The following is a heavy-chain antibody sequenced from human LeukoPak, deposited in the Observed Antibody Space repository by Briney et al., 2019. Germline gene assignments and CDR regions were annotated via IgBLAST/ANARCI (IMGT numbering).Heavy chain of an antibody. CDR2: ISYIGNT. CDR1: GCLICSYL. CDR3: ARCDPYYFDS. D-gene: IGHD2-21*02. J-gene: IGHJ4*02. Sequence: PSETPSLPCTVSGCLICSYLWRVMRQPPGEGLEWIGHISYIGNTNYNTSLKSRLTMSIDTSKKQFSLKLSAVTAADTAVYYCARCDPYYFDSWGQGTLVTVSS. V-gene: IGHV4-59*08.